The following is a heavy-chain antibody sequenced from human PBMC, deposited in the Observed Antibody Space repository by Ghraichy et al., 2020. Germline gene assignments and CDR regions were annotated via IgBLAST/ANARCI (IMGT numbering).Heavy chain of an antibody. V-gene: IGHV4-31*03. Sequence: SETLSLTCTVSGGSISSGGYYWSWIRQHPGKGLEWIGYIYYSGNTYYNPSLKSRVTISVDTSKNQFSLKLSSVTAADTAVYYCARDREYCSSSSCFLHEDVWGQGTTVTVSS. D-gene: IGHD2-2*01. J-gene: IGHJ6*02. CDR2: IYYSGNT. CDR3: ARDREYCSSSSCFLHEDV. CDR1: GGSISSGGYY.